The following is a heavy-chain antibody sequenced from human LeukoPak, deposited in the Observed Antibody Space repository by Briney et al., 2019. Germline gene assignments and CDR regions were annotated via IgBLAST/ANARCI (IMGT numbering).Heavy chain of an antibody. V-gene: IGHV4-4*07. CDR3: ARALDYSNYGWFDP. CDR2: IYTSGST. CDR1: GGSISSYY. Sequence: PSETLSLTCTVSGGSISSYYWSWIRQPAGKGLEWIGRIYTSGSTNYNPSLKSRVTMSVDTSKNPFSLKLSSVTAADTAVYYCARALDYSNYGWFDPWGQGTLVTVSS. D-gene: IGHD4-11*01. J-gene: IGHJ5*02.